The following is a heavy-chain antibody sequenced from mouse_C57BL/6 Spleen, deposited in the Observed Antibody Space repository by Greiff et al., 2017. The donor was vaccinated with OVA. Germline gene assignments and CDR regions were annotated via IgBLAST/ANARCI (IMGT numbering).Heavy chain of an antibody. CDR1: GFTFSDYG. V-gene: IGHV5-17*01. J-gene: IGHJ3*01. D-gene: IGHD2-4*01. Sequence: EVKLVESGGGLVKPGGSLKLSCAASGFTFSDYGMHWVRQAPEKGLEWVAYISSGSSTIYYADTVKGRFTISRDNAKNTLFLQMTSLRSEDTAMYYCARPIYDYDGAWFAYWGQGTLVTVSA. CDR3: ARPIYDYDGAWFAY. CDR2: ISSGSSTI.